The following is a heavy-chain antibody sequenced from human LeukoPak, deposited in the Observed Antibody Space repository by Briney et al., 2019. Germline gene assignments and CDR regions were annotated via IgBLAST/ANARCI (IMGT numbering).Heavy chain of an antibody. CDR3: ARLTMVRGVLGY. CDR2: ISYDGSNK. CDR1: GFTFSGYG. D-gene: IGHD3-10*01. V-gene: IGHV3-30*03. Sequence: GGSLRLSCAASGFTFSGYGMHWVRQAPGKGLEWVAVISYDGSNKYYADSVKGRFTVSRDNSKNTLYLQMNSLRAEDTAVYYCARLTMVRGVLGYWGQGTLVTVSS. J-gene: IGHJ4*02.